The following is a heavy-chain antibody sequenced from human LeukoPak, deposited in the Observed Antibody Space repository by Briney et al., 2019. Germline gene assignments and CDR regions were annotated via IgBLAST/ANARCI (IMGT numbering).Heavy chain of an antibody. Sequence: PGRSLRLSCAASGFTFTNYAIHWVRQGPGKGLEWVSGISWNSDTIGYADSVKGRFTISRDNAKNSVSLQMDSLRAEDTALYFCANAAGAGSYYNPIDYWGQGTLVTVSS. CDR2: ISWNSDTI. CDR3: ANAAGAGSYYNPIDY. J-gene: IGHJ4*02. CDR1: GFTFTNYA. D-gene: IGHD3-10*01. V-gene: IGHV3-9*01.